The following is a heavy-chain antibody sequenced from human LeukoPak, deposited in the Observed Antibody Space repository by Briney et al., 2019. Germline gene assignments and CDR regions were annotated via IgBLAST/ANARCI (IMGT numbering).Heavy chain of an antibody. J-gene: IGHJ4*02. CDR1: GFTFSNAW. CDR3: ARDVNYYGSGSIFGIDY. D-gene: IGHD3-10*01. CDR2: IWYDGSNK. V-gene: IGHV3-33*08. Sequence: GGSLRLSCAASGFTFSNAWMSWVRQAPGKGLEWVAVIWYDGSNKYYADSVKGRFTISRDNSKNTLYLQMNSLRAEDTAVYYCARDVNYYGSGSIFGIDYWGQGTLVTVSS.